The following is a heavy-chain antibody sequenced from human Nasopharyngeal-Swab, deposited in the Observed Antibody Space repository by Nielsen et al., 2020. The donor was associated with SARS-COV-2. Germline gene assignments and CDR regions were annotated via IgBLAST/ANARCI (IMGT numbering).Heavy chain of an antibody. D-gene: IGHD1-1*01. J-gene: IGHJ6*02. CDR2: ISSSGSTI. Sequence: GESLKISCAASGFTFSSYEMNWVRQAPGKGLEWVSYISSSGSTIYYADSVKGRFTISRDNAKNSLYPQMNSLRAEDTAVYYCARTNSPYYYYGMDVWGQGTTVTVSS. CDR3: ARTNSPYYYYGMDV. CDR1: GFTFSSYE. V-gene: IGHV3-48*03.